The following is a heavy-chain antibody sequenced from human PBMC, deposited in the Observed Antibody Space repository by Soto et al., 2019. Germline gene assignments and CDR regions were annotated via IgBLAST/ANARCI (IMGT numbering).Heavy chain of an antibody. CDR1: GFTFSSNA. Sequence: GGSLRLSCAASGFTFSSNAMSWVRQAPGKGLEWVSGISSSGGSTYYADSVKGRFTISRDNSKNTLYLQMNNLRAEDTAVYYCAKAQGGSYFDYWGQGTLVTVSS. D-gene: IGHD2-15*01. CDR2: ISSSGGST. CDR3: AKAQGGSYFDY. V-gene: IGHV3-23*01. J-gene: IGHJ4*02.